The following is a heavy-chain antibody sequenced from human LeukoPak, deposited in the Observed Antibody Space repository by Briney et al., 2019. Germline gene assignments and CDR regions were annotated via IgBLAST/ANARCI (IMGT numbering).Heavy chain of an antibody. CDR2: IKQDGSEK. CDR3: ARDSPVILAGGFDP. D-gene: IGHD2/OR15-2a*01. J-gene: IGHJ5*02. Sequence: AGGSLRLSCAASGFTFSSYWMSWVRQAPGKGLEWVANIKQDGSEKYYVDSVKGRFTISRDNAKNSLYLQMNSLRAEDTAVYYCARDSPVILAGGFDPWGQGTLVTVPS. V-gene: IGHV3-7*01. CDR1: GFTFSSYW.